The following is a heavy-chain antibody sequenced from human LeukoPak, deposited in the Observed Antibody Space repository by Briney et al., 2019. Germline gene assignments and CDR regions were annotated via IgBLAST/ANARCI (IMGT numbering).Heavy chain of an antibody. V-gene: IGHV2-70*11. D-gene: IGHD4-17*01. CDR3: ARSRLYDYGDYDAFDL. Sequence: ESGPTLVNPTQTLTLTCTVSGFSLSTDGMCVSWIRQPPGKALEWLARIDSDDDEWYSTSVKTRVTISKDTSKNRVVLTMTNMDPVDTATYYCARSRLYDYGDYDAFDLWGQGTMVTVSS. CDR2: IDSDDDE. CDR1: GFSLSTDGMC. J-gene: IGHJ3*01.